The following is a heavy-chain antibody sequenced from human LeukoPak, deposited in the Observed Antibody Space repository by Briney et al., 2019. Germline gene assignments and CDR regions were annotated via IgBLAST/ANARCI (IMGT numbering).Heavy chain of an antibody. D-gene: IGHD4/OR15-4a*01. V-gene: IGHV3-48*02. Sequence: PGRSLRLSCAASGFNFSAYSMNWVRQAPGKGPEWVSYISSTSRSTYYTDSVKGRFTVARDSAKNSLYLQMNTVSDEDTAVYYCARGSNLFDLWGQGTRVTVSS. CDR2: ISSTSRST. CDR1: GFNFSAYS. J-gene: IGHJ5*02. CDR3: ARGSNLFDL.